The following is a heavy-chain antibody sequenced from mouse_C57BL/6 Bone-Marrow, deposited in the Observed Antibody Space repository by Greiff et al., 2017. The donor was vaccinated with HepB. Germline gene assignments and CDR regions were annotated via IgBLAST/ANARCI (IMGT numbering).Heavy chain of an antibody. J-gene: IGHJ3*01. V-gene: IGHV1-7*01. Sequence: QVQLKESGAELAKPGASVKLSCKASGYTFTSYWMHWVKQRPGQGLEWIGYINPSSGYTKYNQKFKDKATLTADKSSSTAYMQLSILTYEDSAVYYCASGSYSNYEADWGQGTLVTVSA. D-gene: IGHD2-5*01. CDR3: ASGSYSNYEAD. CDR1: GYTFTSYW. CDR2: INPSSGYT.